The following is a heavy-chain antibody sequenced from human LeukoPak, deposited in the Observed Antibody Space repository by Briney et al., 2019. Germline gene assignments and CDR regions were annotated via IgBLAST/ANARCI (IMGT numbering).Heavy chain of an antibody. V-gene: IGHV3-7*03. D-gene: IGHD6-19*01. Sequence: GGSLRLSCAASGFTFSSYWMSWVRQAPGKGLEWVANIKQDGSEKYYVDSVKGRFTISRDNSKNTLYLQMNSLRAEDTAVYYCAKELAVAGTRDGYWGQGTLVTVSS. CDR2: IKQDGSEK. CDR3: AKELAVAGTRDGY. CDR1: GFTFSSYW. J-gene: IGHJ4*02.